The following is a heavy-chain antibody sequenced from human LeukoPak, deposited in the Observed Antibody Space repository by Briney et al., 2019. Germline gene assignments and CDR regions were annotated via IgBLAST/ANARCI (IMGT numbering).Heavy chain of an antibody. D-gene: IGHD6-13*01. J-gene: IGHJ4*02. V-gene: IGHV4-34*01. CDR1: GGSFSGYY. Sequence: SETLSLTCAVYGGSFSGYYWSWIRQPPGKGLEWIGEINHSGSTNYNPSLKSRVSISVDSSKNQFPLKVSSVTAADTAVYYCARGSDTAAGLYWGQGTLVTGSS. CDR3: ARGSDTAAGLY. CDR2: INHSGST.